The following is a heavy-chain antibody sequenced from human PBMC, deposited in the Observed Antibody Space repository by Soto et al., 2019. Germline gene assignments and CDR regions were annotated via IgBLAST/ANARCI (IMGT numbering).Heavy chain of an antibody. CDR1: GGTFSSYA. Sequence: QVQLVQSGAEVKKPGSSVKVSCKASGGTFSSYAISWVQQAPGQGLEWMGGIIPIFGTANYAQKFQGRVTIAADESTSTAYMELSSLRSEDTAVYYCARGTMVAGYLGNDYWGQGTLVTVSS. D-gene: IGHD6-19*01. J-gene: IGHJ4*02. CDR2: IIPIFGTA. V-gene: IGHV1-69*12. CDR3: ARGTMVAGYLGNDY.